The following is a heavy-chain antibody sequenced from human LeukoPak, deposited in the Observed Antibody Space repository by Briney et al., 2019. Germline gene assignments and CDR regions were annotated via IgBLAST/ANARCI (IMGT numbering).Heavy chain of an antibody. CDR1: GGSFSGYY. CDR3: ARGGIAVAGTSSPFDY. V-gene: IGHV4-34*01. J-gene: IGHJ4*02. D-gene: IGHD6-19*01. Sequence: PSETLSLTCAVYGGSFSGYYWSWIRQPPGKGLEWIGEINHSGSTNYNPSLKSRVTISVDTSKNQFSLKLSSVTAADTAVYYCARGGIAVAGTSSPFDYWGQGTLVTVSS. CDR2: INHSGST.